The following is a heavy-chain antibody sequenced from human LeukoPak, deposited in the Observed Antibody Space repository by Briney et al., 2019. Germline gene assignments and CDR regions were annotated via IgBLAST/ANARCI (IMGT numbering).Heavy chain of an antibody. V-gene: IGHV1-69*13. CDR1: GYTFTGYY. CDR3: AREAKRRIAAAGINYGMDV. CDR2: IIPIFGTA. D-gene: IGHD6-13*01. Sequence: SVKVSCKASGYTFTGYYMHWVRQAPGQGLEWMGGIIPIFGTANYAQKFQGRVTITADESTSTAYMELSSLRSEDTAVYYCAREAKRRIAAAGINYGMDVWGQGTTVTVSS. J-gene: IGHJ6*02.